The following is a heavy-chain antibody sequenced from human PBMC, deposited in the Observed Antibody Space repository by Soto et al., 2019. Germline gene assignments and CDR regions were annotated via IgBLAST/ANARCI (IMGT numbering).Heavy chain of an antibody. Sequence: EVQMLESGGGLVQPGGSLRLSCAASGFIFSNYAMSWVRQAPGKGLEWVAGMGGANGDTYYADSVRGRFDISRDNAKSTLFLQMNSLRAADTAVYYCAKDRVNHNSVWDPFDIWGQGTMVTVSS. CDR1: GFIFSNYA. CDR3: AKDRVNHNSVWDPFDI. D-gene: IGHD2-21*01. CDR2: MGGANGDT. V-gene: IGHV3-23*01. J-gene: IGHJ3*02.